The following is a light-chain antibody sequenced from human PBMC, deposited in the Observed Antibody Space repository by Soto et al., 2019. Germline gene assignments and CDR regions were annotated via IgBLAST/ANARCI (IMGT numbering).Light chain of an antibody. CDR2: GAS. CDR1: QSVSSN. Sequence: EIVMTQSPATLSVSPGERATLSCRASQSVSSNLAWYQQKPGQAPRLLIYGASTRATGIPARFSGSGSGTEFNLTISRLQSEDFAVYYCQQYNNWPPGTFGPGTKVDIK. J-gene: IGKJ3*01. CDR3: QQYNNWPPGT. V-gene: IGKV3-15*01.